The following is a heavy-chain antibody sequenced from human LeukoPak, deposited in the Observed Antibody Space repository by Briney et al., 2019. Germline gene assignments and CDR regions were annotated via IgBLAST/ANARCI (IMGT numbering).Heavy chain of an antibody. D-gene: IGHD3-22*01. CDR2: IYYSGST. Sequence: SETLSLTCTVSGGSISSYYCSWIRQPPGKGLEWIGYIYYSGSTNYNPSLKSRVTISVDTSKNQFSLKLSSVTAADTAVYYCARDAHYYDSSGYPNAFDIWGQGTMVTVSS. CDR1: GGSISSYY. V-gene: IGHV4-59*01. CDR3: ARDAHYYDSSGYPNAFDI. J-gene: IGHJ3*02.